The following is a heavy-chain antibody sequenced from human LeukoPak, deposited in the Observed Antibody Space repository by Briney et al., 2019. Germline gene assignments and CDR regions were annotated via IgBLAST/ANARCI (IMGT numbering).Heavy chain of an antibody. D-gene: IGHD1-26*01. CDR2: ISWNSGSI. V-gene: IGHV3-9*01. Sequence: GGSLRLSCAASGFTFDDYAMHWVRQAPGKGLEWVSGISWNSGSIGYADSVKGRFTISRDNAKNSLYLQMNSLRAEDTALYYCAKGNKWELPVYFDYWGQGTLVTVSS. CDR3: AKGNKWELPVYFDY. J-gene: IGHJ4*02. CDR1: GFTFDDYA.